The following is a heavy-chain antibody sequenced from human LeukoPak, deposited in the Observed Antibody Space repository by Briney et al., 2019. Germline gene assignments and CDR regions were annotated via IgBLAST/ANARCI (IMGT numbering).Heavy chain of an antibody. CDR1: GFTVSINY. Sequence: QTGGSLRLSCVASGFTVSINYVSWVRQAPGKGLEWVSVIYSGGSTYYGDSVKGRFTISRDNSKNTLYLQMNSLRPEDTAVYYCARGLPGSGWYSGVVQHWGQGTLVTVSS. V-gene: IGHV3-66*02. D-gene: IGHD6-19*01. CDR3: ARGLPGSGWYSGVVQH. J-gene: IGHJ1*01. CDR2: IYSGGST.